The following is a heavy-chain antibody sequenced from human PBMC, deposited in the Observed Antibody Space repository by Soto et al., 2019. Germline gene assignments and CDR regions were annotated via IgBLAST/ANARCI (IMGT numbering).Heavy chain of an antibody. D-gene: IGHD3-22*01. J-gene: IGHJ4*02. V-gene: IGHV1-69*06. CDR2: IISIFGTA. CDR3: ARDRGYYDSSGYYPYYFDY. CDR1: GGTFISYA. Sequence: GAAVKVSCKASGGTFISYAISWVRQAPGQGLEWMGGIISIFGTANYAQKFQGRVTITADKSTSTAYMELSSLRSEDTAVYYCARDRGYYDSSGYYPYYFDYWGQGTLVTVSS.